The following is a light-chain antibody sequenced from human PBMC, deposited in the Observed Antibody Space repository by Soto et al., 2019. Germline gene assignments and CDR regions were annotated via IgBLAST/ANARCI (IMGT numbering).Light chain of an antibody. CDR2: AAS. CDR3: QKYNSAPWT. V-gene: IGKV1-27*01. Sequence: DIQMTQSPSSLSASVGDRVTITCRASQGIGSYLAWYQQRPGKVPQLLIFAASTLQSGVPSRFSGSGSGTDFTLTISSLQPEDVATYYCQKYNSAPWTFGQGTKVEIK. CDR1: QGIGSY. J-gene: IGKJ1*01.